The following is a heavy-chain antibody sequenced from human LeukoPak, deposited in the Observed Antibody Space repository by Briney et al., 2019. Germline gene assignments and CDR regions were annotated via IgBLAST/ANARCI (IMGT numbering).Heavy chain of an antibody. CDR1: GGSFSGYY. J-gene: IGHJ5*02. V-gene: IGHV4-34*01. CDR2: INHSGST. D-gene: IGHD3-3*01. CDR3: ASRYDFWSGYYRRGWFDP. Sequence: KSSETLSLTCAVYGGSFSGYYWSWIRQPPGKGLEWIGEINHSGSTNYNPSLKSRVTISVDTSKNQFSLKLSSVTAADTAVYYCASRYDFWSGYYRRGWFDPWGQGTLVTVSS.